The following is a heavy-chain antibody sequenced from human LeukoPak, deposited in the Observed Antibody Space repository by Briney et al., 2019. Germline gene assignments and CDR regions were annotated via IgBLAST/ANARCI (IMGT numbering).Heavy chain of an antibody. J-gene: IGHJ4*02. CDR2: IYHSGST. V-gene: IGHV4-30-2*01. CDR3: ASGGYSYGLRFDY. Sequence: SETLSLTCTVSGGSISDSAYYWSWIRQPPGKGLEWIGYIYHSGSTYYNPSLKSRVTISVDRSKNQFSLKLSSVTAADTAVYYCASGGYSYGLRFDYWGQGTLVTVSS. CDR1: GGSISDSAYY. D-gene: IGHD5-18*01.